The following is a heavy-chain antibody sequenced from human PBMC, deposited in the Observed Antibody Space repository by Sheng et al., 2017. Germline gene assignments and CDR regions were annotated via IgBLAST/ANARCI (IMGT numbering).Heavy chain of an antibody. D-gene: IGHD5-18*01. CDR2: IYYSGST. CDR1: GGSVSSGSYY. Sequence: QVQLQESGPGLVKPSETLSLTCTVSGGSVSSGSYYWSWIRQPPGKGLEWIGYIYYSGSTNYNPSLKSRVTISVDTSKNQFSLKLSSVTAADTAVYYCARAGEIHSYGSPVFPQTYYYYYYGMDVWGQGTTV. V-gene: IGHV4-61*01. J-gene: IGHJ6*02. CDR3: ARAGEIHSYGSPVFPQTYYYYYYGMDV.